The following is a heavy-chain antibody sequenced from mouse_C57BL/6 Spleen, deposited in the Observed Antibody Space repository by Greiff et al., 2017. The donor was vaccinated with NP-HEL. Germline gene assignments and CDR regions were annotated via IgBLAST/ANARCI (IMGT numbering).Heavy chain of an antibody. CDR2: IRNKANGYTT. Sequence: EVHLVESGGGLVQPGGSLSLSCAASGFTFTDYYMSWVRQPPGKALEWLGFIRNKANGYTTEYSASVKGRFTISRDNSQSILYLQMNALRAEDSATYYCARNYDYEWNYAMDYWGQGTSVTVSS. J-gene: IGHJ4*01. CDR3: ARNYDYEWNYAMDY. D-gene: IGHD2-4*01. V-gene: IGHV7-3*01. CDR1: GFTFTDYY.